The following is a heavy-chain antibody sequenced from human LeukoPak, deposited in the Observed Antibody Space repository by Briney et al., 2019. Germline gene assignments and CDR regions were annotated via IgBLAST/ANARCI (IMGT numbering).Heavy chain of an antibody. J-gene: IGHJ6*02. V-gene: IGHV3-48*04. CDR1: GFTFSSYS. CDR2: ISSSSSTI. D-gene: IGHD3-10*01. CDR3: ARDFGEPHKNYYYGMDV. Sequence: PGGSLRLSCAASGFTFSSYSMNWVRQAPGKGLEWVSYISSSSSTIYYADSVKGRFTISRDNAKNSLYLQMNSLRAEDTAVYYCARDFGEPHKNYYYGMDVWGQGTTVTVSS.